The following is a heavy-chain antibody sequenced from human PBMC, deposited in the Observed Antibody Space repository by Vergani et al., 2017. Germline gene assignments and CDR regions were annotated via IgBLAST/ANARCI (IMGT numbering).Heavy chain of an antibody. CDR1: GLTFRNYG. J-gene: IGHJ4*02. CDR2: ISYDGSIK. CDR3: ASYIAAAGTAALDY. V-gene: IGHV3-30*03. D-gene: IGHD6-13*01. Sequence: QVQLVESGGGVVQPGRSLRLSCVVSGLTFRNYGMHWVRQAPGKGLDWVAVISYDGSIKYYADPVKGRFTISRDNSKNTLFLQINSLRAEDTAVYYCASYIAAAGTAALDYWGQGTLVTVSS.